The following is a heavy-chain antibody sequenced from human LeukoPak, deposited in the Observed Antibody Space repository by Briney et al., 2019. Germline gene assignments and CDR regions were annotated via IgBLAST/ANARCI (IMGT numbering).Heavy chain of an antibody. CDR2: ISWNSGSI. CDR3: ATVDIVATGY. J-gene: IGHJ4*02. Sequence: GGSLRLSCAASGFTFSSYGMHWVRQAPGKGLEWVPGISWNSGSIGYADSVKGRFTISRDNAKNSLYLQMNSLRAEDTALYYCATVDIVATGYWGQGTLVTVSS. D-gene: IGHD5-12*01. V-gene: IGHV3-9*01. CDR1: GFTFSSYG.